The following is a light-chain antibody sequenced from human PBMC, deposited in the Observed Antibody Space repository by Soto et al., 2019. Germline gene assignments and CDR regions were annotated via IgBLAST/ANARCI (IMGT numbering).Light chain of an antibody. CDR2: SVS. V-gene: IGLV2-11*01. CDR3: CSYAGSYTYV. CDR1: SSDVGGHNY. Sequence: LTHPRSVSGSPGQSITISCTGTSSDVGGHNYVSWYQQYPGKAPKLLLSSVSKRPSGVPDRFSGSKSGNTASLTISGLQAEDEADYYCCSYAGSYTYVFGTGTKVTVL. J-gene: IGLJ1*01.